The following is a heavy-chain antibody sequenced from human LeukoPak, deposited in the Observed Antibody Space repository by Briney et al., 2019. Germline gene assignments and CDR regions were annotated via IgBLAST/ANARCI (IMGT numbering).Heavy chain of an antibody. CDR3: ARDFYDGFALDY. V-gene: IGHV3-21*03. D-gene: IGHD2/OR15-2a*01. CDR1: GFTFNVYS. Sequence: PGGSLRLSCAASGFTFNVYSMNWVRQAPGKGLEWVSFIFSSSTYIYYTDSVKGRFTISRDNARNSLYLQMDNLRAEDTGVYYCARDFYDGFALDYWGQGTLVTVSS. CDR2: IFSSSTYI. J-gene: IGHJ4*02.